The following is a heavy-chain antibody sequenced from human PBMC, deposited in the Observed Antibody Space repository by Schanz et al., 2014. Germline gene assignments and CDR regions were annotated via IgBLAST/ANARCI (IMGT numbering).Heavy chain of an antibody. CDR2: LTGSGTTT. J-gene: IGHJ4*02. Sequence: AQVVESGGGVVQPGRSLRLSCAASGFTFNFYGIHWVRQAPGKGLEWVSALTGSGTTTYYADSVKGRFTISRDNSKNTLDLQMNSLRAEDTAIYYCAKDLAAVGVFDYWGQGSLVTVSP. V-gene: IGHV3-23*04. CDR1: GFTFNFYG. CDR3: AKDLAAVGVFDY. D-gene: IGHD6-13*01.